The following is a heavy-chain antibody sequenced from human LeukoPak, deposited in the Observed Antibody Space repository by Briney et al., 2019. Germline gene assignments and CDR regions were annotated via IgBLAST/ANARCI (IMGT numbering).Heavy chain of an antibody. Sequence: GGSLRLSCVASGFTFSSYWMSWVRQAPGKGLEWVANIKQDGSEKYYVDSVKGRFTISRDNAKNSLYLQMNSLRAEDTAVYYCARVGVVVVAAHFDYWGQGTLVTVSS. D-gene: IGHD2-15*01. J-gene: IGHJ4*02. CDR1: GFTFSSYW. CDR3: ARVGVVVVAAHFDY. CDR2: IKQDGSEK. V-gene: IGHV3-7*01.